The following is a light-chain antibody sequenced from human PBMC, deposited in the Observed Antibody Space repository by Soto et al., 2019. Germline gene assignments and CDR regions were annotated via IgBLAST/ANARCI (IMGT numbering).Light chain of an antibody. CDR2: GAS. CDR3: QQYGSSPMYT. V-gene: IGKV3-20*01. CDR1: QSVSSSY. Sequence: EIVLTQSPGTLSLSPGERATLSCRASQSVSSSYLAWYQQKPGQAPRLLIYGASSRATGIPDRFSGSGSGTDFXXTXSRXXPEDFAVYYCQQYGSSPMYTFGQGTKLEIK. J-gene: IGKJ2*01.